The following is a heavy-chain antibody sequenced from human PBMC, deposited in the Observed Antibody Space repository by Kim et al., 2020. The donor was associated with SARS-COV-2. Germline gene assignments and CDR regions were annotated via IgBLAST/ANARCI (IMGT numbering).Heavy chain of an antibody. Sequence: SETLSLTCTVSGGSISSGGYYWSWIRQHPGKGLEWIGYIYYSGSTYYNPSLKSRVTISVDTSKNQFSLKLSSVTAADTAVYYCAVDDSTGYYPQGYWGQGTRVTVSS. V-gene: IGHV4-31*03. CDR1: GGSISSGGYY. CDR3: AVDDSTGYYPQGY. CDR2: IYYSGST. J-gene: IGHJ4*02. D-gene: IGHD3-22*01.